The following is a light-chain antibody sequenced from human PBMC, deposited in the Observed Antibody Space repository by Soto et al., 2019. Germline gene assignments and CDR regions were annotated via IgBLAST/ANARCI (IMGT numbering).Light chain of an antibody. Sequence: EIVMTQSPLSLPVPHRQPAPPSCRSSQSLLHSNGYNYLDWYLQKPGQSPQLLIYLGSNRASGVPDRFSGSGSGTDFTLKISRVEAEDVGVYYRMQALHLWTFGKGTKVDIK. CDR3: MQALHLWT. V-gene: IGKV2-28*01. CDR1: QSLLHSNGYNY. J-gene: IGKJ1*01. CDR2: LGS.